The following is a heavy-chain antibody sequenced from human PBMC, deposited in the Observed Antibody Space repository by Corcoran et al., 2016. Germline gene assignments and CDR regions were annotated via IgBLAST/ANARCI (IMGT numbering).Heavy chain of an antibody. J-gene: IGHJ5*02. V-gene: IGHV4-39*07. CDR3: ARSWYYYDSSGYSNWFDP. CDR2: IYYSGST. Sequence: QLQLQESGPGLVKPSETLSLTCTVSGGSISSSSYYWGWIRQPPGKGLEWIGRIYYSGSTYYNPSLKSRVTISVDTSKNQFSLKLSSVTAADTAVYYCARSWYYYDSSGYSNWFDPWGQGTLVTVSS. D-gene: IGHD3-22*01. CDR1: GGSISSSSYY.